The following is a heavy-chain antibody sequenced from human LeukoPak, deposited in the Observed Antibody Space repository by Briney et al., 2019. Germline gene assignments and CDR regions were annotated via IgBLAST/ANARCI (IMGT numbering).Heavy chain of an antibody. Sequence: GDSLRLSCAASGFTFSSYSMNWVRQAPGKGLEWVSGINWNGGSTGYADSVKGRFTISRDNAKKSLYLQMNSLRAEDTALYYCARVVLSRGERDYWGQGTLVTVSS. CDR1: GFTFSSYS. V-gene: IGHV3-20*04. D-gene: IGHD5-24*01. CDR3: ARVVLSRGERDY. J-gene: IGHJ4*02. CDR2: INWNGGST.